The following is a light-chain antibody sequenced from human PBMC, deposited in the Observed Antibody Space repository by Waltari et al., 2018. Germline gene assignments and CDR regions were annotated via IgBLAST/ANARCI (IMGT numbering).Light chain of an antibody. Sequence: DIQMTQSPSSLSASVGDRVTITCRASQSINSYLNWYQQKPGKAPNLLIYVASSLQSGVPSRFSVSGSGTDFTLTISSLQPEDFATYYCQQSYIIPRTFGQGTKVEIK. CDR2: VAS. V-gene: IGKV1-39*01. CDR3: QQSYIIPRT. J-gene: IGKJ1*01. CDR1: QSINSY.